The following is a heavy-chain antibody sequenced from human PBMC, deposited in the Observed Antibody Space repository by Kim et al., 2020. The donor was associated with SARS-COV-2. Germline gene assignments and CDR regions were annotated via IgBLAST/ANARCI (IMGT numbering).Heavy chain of an antibody. J-gene: IGHJ4*02. V-gene: IGHV3-74*01. Sequence: AESVKGRFTISRDNAKNTRYLQMNSLRDEDTAVYYCARGGSGYNSGWGGDWGQGTLVTVSS. CDR3: ARGGSGYNSGWGGD. D-gene: IGHD6-19*01.